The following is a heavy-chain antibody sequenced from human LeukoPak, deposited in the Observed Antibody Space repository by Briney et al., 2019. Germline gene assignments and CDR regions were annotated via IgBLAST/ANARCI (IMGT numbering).Heavy chain of an antibody. CDR3: ARPKYYYDSSGYYYVGPFDY. CDR2: IYPGGSDT. CDR1: GYSFTSYW. Sequence: GESLKISCKGSGYSFTSYWIGWVRQMPGKGLEWMGIIYPGGSDTRYSPSFQGQVTISADKSISTAYLQWSSLKASDTAMYYCARPKYYYDSSGYYYVGPFDYWGQGTLVTVSS. D-gene: IGHD3-22*01. V-gene: IGHV5-51*01. J-gene: IGHJ4*02.